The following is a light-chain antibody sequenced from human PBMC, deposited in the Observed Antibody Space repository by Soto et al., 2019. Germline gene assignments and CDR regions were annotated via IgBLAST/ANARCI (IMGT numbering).Light chain of an antibody. CDR1: QGISNY. J-gene: IGKJ3*01. Sequence: DIQMTQSPSSLSASVGEIVTITCRASQGISNYLAWYQQKPGKVPKLLIYAASTLQSGVPSRFSGSGSGTAFTLTISSLQPEDVAPYYCHRYSSAPFTFGPGTKVDVK. CDR3: HRYSSAPFT. V-gene: IGKV1-27*01. CDR2: AAS.